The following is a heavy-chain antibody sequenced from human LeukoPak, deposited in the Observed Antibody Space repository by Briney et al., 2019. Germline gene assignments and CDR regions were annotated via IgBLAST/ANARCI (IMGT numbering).Heavy chain of an antibody. J-gene: IGHJ1*01. CDR2: ISVGGDYI. V-gene: IGHV3-23*01. D-gene: IGHD3-10*01. CDR3: AKDPTTGSLAEYFQH. Sequence: GGSLRLSCEATGFTFGSSPMSWVRQAPGKGLEWVSSISVGGDYIYYADSVKGRFTISRDNSKNTLYLQMNSLRAEDTAVYYCAKDPTTGSLAEYFQHWGQGTLVTVSS. CDR1: GFTFGSSP.